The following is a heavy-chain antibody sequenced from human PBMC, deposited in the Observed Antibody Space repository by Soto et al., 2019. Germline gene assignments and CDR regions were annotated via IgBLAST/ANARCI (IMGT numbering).Heavy chain of an antibody. V-gene: IGHV3-30*02. CDR1: GFTFSSYG. D-gene: IGHD1-1*01. Sequence: GGSLRLSCAASGFTFSSYGMHWVRQAPGKGLEWVAVIWYDGSNKYYADSVKGRFTISRDNSKNTLYLQMNSLRAEDTAVYYCAKAYNWNEDYFDYWGQGTLVTVSS. CDR2: IWYDGSNK. J-gene: IGHJ4*02. CDR3: AKAYNWNEDYFDY.